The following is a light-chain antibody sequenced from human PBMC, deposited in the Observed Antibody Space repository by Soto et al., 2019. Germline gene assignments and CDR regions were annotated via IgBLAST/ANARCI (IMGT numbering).Light chain of an antibody. CDR1: SSDVGGYNY. CDR3: GSYTSSSTRV. Sequence: QSALTQPASVSGYPGQSITISCTGTSSDVGGYNYVSWYQQHPGKAPKLIIYEVSNRPSGVSNRFSGSKSGNTASLTISGLQAEDEADYYCGSYTSSSTRVFGGGTKLTVL. J-gene: IGLJ2*01. CDR2: EVS. V-gene: IGLV2-14*01.